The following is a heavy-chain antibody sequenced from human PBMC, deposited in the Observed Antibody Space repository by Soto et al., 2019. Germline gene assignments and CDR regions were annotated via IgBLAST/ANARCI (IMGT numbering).Heavy chain of an antibody. V-gene: IGHV3-30-3*01. CDR3: VRGSRMVRGGRGMDV. CDR2: ISYDGSNK. Sequence: PGGSLRLSCAASGFTFSSYAMHWVRQAPGKGLEWVAVISYDGSNKYYADSVKGRFTISRDNSKNTLYLQMNSLRAEDTAVYYCVRGSRMVRGGRGMDVWGQGTTVTVSS. D-gene: IGHD3-10*01. J-gene: IGHJ6*02. CDR1: GFTFSSYA.